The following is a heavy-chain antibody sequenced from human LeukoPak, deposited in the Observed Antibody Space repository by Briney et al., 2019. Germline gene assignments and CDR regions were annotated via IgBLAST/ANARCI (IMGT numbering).Heavy chain of an antibody. V-gene: IGHV3-7*01. Sequence: GGSLRLSCAASGFTFSSYWMSWVRQAPGKGLEWVANIKQDGSEKYYVDSVKGRFTISRDNAKNSLYLQMNSLRAEDTAVYYCARSPILSTAVAGTQYYYYYGMDVWGQGTTVTVSS. CDR3: ARSPILSTAVAGTQYYYYYGMDV. D-gene: IGHD6-19*01. CDR1: GFTFSSYW. J-gene: IGHJ6*02. CDR2: IKQDGSEK.